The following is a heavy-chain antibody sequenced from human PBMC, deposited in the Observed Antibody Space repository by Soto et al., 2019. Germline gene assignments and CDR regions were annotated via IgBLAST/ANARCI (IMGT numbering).Heavy chain of an antibody. J-gene: IGHJ4*02. CDR2: INHSENT. CDR3: ARAYYGSGSLDN. V-gene: IGHV4-34*02. Sequence: QVQLQQWGAGLLKPSETLSLTCAVHDGSFAGFYWTWIRQPPGKGLEWIGEINHSENTHYNPSLRSRIALSVDTPKKQISLKLNSMTAAETAVYYCARAYYGSGSLDNWGQGTLVTVSS. D-gene: IGHD3-10*01. CDR1: DGSFAGFY.